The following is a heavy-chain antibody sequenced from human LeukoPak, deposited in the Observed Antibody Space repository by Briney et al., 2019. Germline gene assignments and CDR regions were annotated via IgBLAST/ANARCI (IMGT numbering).Heavy chain of an antibody. J-gene: IGHJ1*01. CDR1: GFTVSSNY. CDR2: ISGSGGST. CDR3: AKSPLNYDSSGYYPEYFQH. V-gene: IGHV3-23*01. D-gene: IGHD3-22*01. Sequence: GGSLRLSCAASGFTVSSNYMSWVRQAPGKGLEWVSAISGSGGSTYYADSVKGRFTISRDNSKNTLYLQMNSLRAEDTAVYYCAKSPLNYDSSGYYPEYFQHWGQGTLVTVSS.